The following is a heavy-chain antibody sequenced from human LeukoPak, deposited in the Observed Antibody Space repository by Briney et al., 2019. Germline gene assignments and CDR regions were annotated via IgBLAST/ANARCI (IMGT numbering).Heavy chain of an antibody. J-gene: IGHJ4*02. CDR1: QFTFTAYG. D-gene: IGHD2-2*01. CDR2: ISYDGNDK. V-gene: IGHV3-30*18. Sequence: GGSLRLSCEGSQFTFTAYGMHWVRHGPGKGREWVAYISYDGNDKDYADSVKGRFTISRDNSKNTLFLQMNSLRVEDTAVYYCAKVGGTYCTSRSTCSGGIYYWGQGTLVTVSS. CDR3: AKVGGTYCTSRSTCSGGIYY.